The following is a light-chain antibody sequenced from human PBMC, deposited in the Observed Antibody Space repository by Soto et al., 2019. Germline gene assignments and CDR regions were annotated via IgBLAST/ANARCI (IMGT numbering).Light chain of an antibody. CDR1: QSISTE. Sequence: EIVMTQSPATLSVSPGERATLSCRASQSISTELAWYQQKPGQPPRLLIYTASTRATGVPARFTGSGSGSKFTLTISGLQSEDFAVYYCQQGHNWPLTVGQGTRLEI. CDR3: QQGHNWPLT. V-gene: IGKV3-15*01. J-gene: IGKJ2*01. CDR2: TAS.